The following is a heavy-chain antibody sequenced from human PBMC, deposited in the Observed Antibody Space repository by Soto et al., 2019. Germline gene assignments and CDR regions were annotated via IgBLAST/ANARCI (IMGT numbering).Heavy chain of an antibody. Sequence: GGSLRLSCAASGFTFSSYWMSWVRQAPGKGLEWVANIKQDGSEKYYVDSVKGRFTISRDNAKNSLYLQMNSLRAEETAVYYCASGVGDCSGGSCYDKEDYYYYYYMDVWGKGTTVTVSS. J-gene: IGHJ6*03. CDR2: IKQDGSEK. CDR1: GFTFSSYW. V-gene: IGHV3-7*01. CDR3: ASGVGDCSGGSCYDKEDYYYYYYMDV. D-gene: IGHD2-15*01.